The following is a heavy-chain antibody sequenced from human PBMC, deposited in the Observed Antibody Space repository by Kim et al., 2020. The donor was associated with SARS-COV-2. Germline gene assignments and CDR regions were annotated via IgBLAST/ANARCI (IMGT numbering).Heavy chain of an antibody. J-gene: IGHJ4*02. Sequence: DSVKGRFTISRDNSKNTLYLQMNSLRAEDTAVYYCAKPGGGDYVFGFDYWGQGTLVTVSS. V-gene: IGHV3-30*02. CDR3: AKPGGGDYVFGFDY. D-gene: IGHD4-17*01.